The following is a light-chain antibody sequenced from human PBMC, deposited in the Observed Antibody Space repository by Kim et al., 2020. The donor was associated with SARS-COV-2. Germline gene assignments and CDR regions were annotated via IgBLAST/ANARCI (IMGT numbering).Light chain of an antibody. CDR2: GVT. V-gene: IGLV2-11*01. CDR1: RSDVANYNY. CDR3: CSYAGSNTWV. Sequence: GQTVTISCTGTRSDVANYNYVSWYQKHPGKAPKLMVYGVTKRPSGVPDRFSGSKSGYTASLTISGLQAEDEADYYCCSYAGSNTWVFGGGTQLTVL. J-gene: IGLJ3*02.